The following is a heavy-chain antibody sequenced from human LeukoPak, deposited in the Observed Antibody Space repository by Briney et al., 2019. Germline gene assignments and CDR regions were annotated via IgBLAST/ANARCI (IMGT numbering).Heavy chain of an antibody. V-gene: IGHV3-23*01. CDR3: AQEDYGDKGDY. J-gene: IGHJ4*02. Sequence: GGSLRLSCAASGFTVSSNYMSWVRQAPGKGLEWVSAISGSGGSTYYADSVKGRFTISRDNSKNTLYLQMNSLRAEDTAVYYCAQEDYGDKGDYWGQGTLVTVSS. CDR2: ISGSGGST. CDR1: GFTVSSNY. D-gene: IGHD4-17*01.